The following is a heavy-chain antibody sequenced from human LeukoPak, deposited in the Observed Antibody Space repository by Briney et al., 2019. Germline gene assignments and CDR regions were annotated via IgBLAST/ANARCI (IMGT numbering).Heavy chain of an antibody. CDR3: ARHRLEGDTFDI. CDR2: RYYSGDN. Sequence: NPSETLSLTCTVSGGSISSSDHYWAWIRQPPGKGLEWIGSRYYSGDNYYSPSLKSRVTISVDTSRNEFALKLNSVTAADTAVYFCARHRLEGDTFDIWGQGTKVTVSS. J-gene: IGHJ3*02. D-gene: IGHD3-3*01. CDR1: GGSISSSDHY. V-gene: IGHV4-39*01.